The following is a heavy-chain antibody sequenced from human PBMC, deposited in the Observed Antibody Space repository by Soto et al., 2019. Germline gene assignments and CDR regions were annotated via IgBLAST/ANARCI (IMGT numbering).Heavy chain of an antibody. CDR3: VRWRDRGRYHFDF. CDR2: IDRDDDK. D-gene: IGHD1-26*01. J-gene: IGHJ4*02. Sequence: GDPKPPLSRTCTFSGFSLSTRGMCVSWIRQPPGKALEWLALIDRDDDKYYRTSLKTRLTTSKDTSKNQVVLTMTNMDPVDTATYYCVRWRDRGRYHFDFWGPGTRVTV. V-gene: IGHV2-70*01. CDR1: GFSLSTRGMC.